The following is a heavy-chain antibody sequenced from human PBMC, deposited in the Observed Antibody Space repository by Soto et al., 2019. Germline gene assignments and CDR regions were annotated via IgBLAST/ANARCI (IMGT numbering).Heavy chain of an antibody. J-gene: IGHJ4*02. Sequence: SVKVSCKASGGTFSSYTISWVRQAPGQGLEWMGRIIPILGIANYAQKFQGRVTITADKSTSTAYMELSSLRSEDTAVYYCARDGSVGYSSSSDYFDYWGQGTLVTVPP. V-gene: IGHV1-69*04. CDR2: IIPILGIA. CDR1: GGTFSSYT. CDR3: ARDGSVGYSSSSDYFDY. D-gene: IGHD6-6*01.